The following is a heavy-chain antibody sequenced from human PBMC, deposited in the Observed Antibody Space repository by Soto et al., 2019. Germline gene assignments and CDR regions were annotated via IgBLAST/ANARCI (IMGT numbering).Heavy chain of an antibody. V-gene: IGHV4-61*01. CDR3: ARLANWFDP. CDR1: GGSVSSDSYY. J-gene: IGHJ5*02. CDR2: IFHRGRT. Sequence: PSETLSLTCTVSGGSVSSDSYYWSWIRQAPGKGLEWIGHIFHRGRTNYNPSLKSRVTISVDTSKNQFSLNLSSVTAADTAVYYCARLANWFDPWGQGTLVTV.